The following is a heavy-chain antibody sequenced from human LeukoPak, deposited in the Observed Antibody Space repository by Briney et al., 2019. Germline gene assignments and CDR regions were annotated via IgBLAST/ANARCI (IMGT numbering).Heavy chain of an antibody. CDR2: INHSGST. V-gene: IGHV4-34*01. D-gene: IGHD4-17*01. Sequence: SETLSLTCAGYGGSFSGYYWSWIRQPPGKGLEWIGEINHSGSTNYNPSLKSRVTISVDTSKNQFSLKLSSVTAADTAVYYCARVDYGDYSKDFDYWGQGTLVTVSS. CDR3: ARVDYGDYSKDFDY. J-gene: IGHJ4*02. CDR1: GGSFSGYY.